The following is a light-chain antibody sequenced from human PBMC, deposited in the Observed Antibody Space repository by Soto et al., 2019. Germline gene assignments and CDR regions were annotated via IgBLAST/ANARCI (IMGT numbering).Light chain of an antibody. V-gene: IGKV3-20*01. J-gene: IGKJ4*01. CDR3: QQFSSSPLT. CDR2: DAS. Sequence: EIVLTQSPATLSLSPGDRATLSCRASQSVSNYLAWYQHKPGRAPRLLIYDASSRATGIPDRFSGGGSGTDFTLTISRLEPEDFAVYYCQQFSSSPLTFGGGTKVEIK. CDR1: QSVSNY.